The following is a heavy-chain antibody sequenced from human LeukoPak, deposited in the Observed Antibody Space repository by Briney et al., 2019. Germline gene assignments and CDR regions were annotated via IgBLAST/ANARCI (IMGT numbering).Heavy chain of an antibody. J-gene: IGHJ4*02. CDR1: GYNSVSYW. D-gene: IGHD2-21*02. CDR2: IYPGDSES. Sequence: GESLKISCKASGYNSVSYWIAWVRQMPGRGLEWMGVIYPGDSESRYSSSFQGQVTISVDKSINSAYLQWSSLKASDTAMYYCARHSDCGGDCPFDYWGQGTLVTVSS. V-gene: IGHV5-51*01. CDR3: ARHSDCGGDCPFDY.